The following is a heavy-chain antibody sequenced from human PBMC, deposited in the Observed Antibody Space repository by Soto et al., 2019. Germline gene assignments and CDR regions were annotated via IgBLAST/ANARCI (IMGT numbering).Heavy chain of an antibody. CDR3: ARAESYRFDY. D-gene: IGHD3-10*01. V-gene: IGHV3-74*01. CDR1: GFSFSSYS. Sequence: GGSLSLSCVGSGFSFSSYSVHWVRQPPGKGLEWVSRINAGGTSISYADSVKGRFTISRDNAKNTLYLQMDGLGVDDTAVYYCARAESYRFDYRGLGTLVTVSS. J-gene: IGHJ4*02. CDR2: INAGGTSI.